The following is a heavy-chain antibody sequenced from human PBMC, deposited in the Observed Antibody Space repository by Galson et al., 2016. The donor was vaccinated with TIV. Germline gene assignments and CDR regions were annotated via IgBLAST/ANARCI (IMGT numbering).Heavy chain of an antibody. J-gene: IGHJ4*02. V-gene: IGHV4-39*01. CDR3: ARLWYVEYIDY. CDR1: GGSISNSNYY. Sequence: SETLSLTCTVSGGSISNSNYYWGWIRQPPGKGLEWIANIHYSGITYYDASLKSRVTISVDTAKNQFSLRLNSVIAADTAVYYCARLWYVEYIDYWGQGTRVTVSS. D-gene: IGHD3-10*01. CDR2: IHYSGIT.